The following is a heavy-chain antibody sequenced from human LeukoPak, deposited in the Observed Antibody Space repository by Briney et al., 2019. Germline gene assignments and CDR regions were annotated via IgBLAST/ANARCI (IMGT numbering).Heavy chain of an antibody. J-gene: IGHJ4*02. CDR2: IYSGGST. CDR1: GFTVSSNY. Sequence: GGSLRLSCAASGFTVSSNYMSWVRQAPGKGLEWVSVIYSGGSTYYADSVKGRFTISRHNSKNTLYLQMNSLRAEDTAVYYCARLIAVAGTRYFDYWGQGTLVIVSS. CDR3: ARLIAVAGTRYFDY. V-gene: IGHV3-53*04. D-gene: IGHD6-19*01.